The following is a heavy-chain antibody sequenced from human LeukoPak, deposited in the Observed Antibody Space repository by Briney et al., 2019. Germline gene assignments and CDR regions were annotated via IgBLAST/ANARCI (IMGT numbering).Heavy chain of an antibody. CDR2: IKQDGSEK. V-gene: IGHV3-7*01. CDR3: ARDVMITFGGVIVMHYFDY. D-gene: IGHD3-16*02. Sequence: PGGSLRLSCAASGFTFSSYWMSWVRQAPGKGLEWVANIKQDGSEKYYVDSVKGRFTISRDNAKNPLYLQMNSLRAEDTAVYYCARDVMITFGGVIVMHYFDYWGQGTLVTVSS. J-gene: IGHJ4*02. CDR1: GFTFSSYW.